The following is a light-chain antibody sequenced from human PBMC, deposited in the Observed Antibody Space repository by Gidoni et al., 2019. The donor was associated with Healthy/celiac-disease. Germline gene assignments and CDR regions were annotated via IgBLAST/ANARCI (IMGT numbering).Light chain of an antibody. V-gene: IGKV3-11*01. CDR2: DAS. Sequence: EIVFTQSPATLSLSPGERATLSCRASQSVSSYLAWYQQKPGQAPRLLIYDASNRATGIPARFSGSGSGTDFTLTIRSLEPEDFAVYYCQQRSNWPPYTFGQGTKL. CDR1: QSVSSY. J-gene: IGKJ2*01. CDR3: QQRSNWPPYT.